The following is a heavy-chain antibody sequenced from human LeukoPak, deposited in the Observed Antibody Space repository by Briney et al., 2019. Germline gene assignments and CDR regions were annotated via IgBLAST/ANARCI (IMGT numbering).Heavy chain of an antibody. D-gene: IGHD2-21*02. CDR2: ISAYNGNT. Sequence: ASVKVSCKASGYTFTSYGISWVRQAPGQGLEWMGWISAYNGNTNYAQKLQGRVTMTRDTSTTTVYMELSSLRSEDTAMYYCARLIYCAGDCRRAAFDIWGQGTMVTVSS. CDR1: GYTFTSYG. CDR3: ARLIYCAGDCRRAAFDI. J-gene: IGHJ3*02. V-gene: IGHV1-18*01.